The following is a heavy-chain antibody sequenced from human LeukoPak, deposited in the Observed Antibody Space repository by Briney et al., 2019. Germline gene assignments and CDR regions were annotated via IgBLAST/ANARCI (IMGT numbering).Heavy chain of an antibody. D-gene: IGHD3-3*01. CDR3: ARDAGWSLDP. CDR2: IRNKAKSYTI. V-gene: IGHV3-72*01. CDR1: GFIFSDHN. J-gene: IGHJ5*02. Sequence: VGSLRLSCAASGFIFSDHNMDWVRQAPGKGLEWVGRIRNKAKSYTIEDAASVRGRFTISRDDSKNSLFLQMNGLRAEDTAVYYCARDAGWSLDPWGQGTLVTVSS.